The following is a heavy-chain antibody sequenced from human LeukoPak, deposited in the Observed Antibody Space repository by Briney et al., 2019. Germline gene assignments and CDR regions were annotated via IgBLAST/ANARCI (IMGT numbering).Heavy chain of an antibody. V-gene: IGHV1-2*02. CDR3: ARGGNYGSGTYTAFDY. CDR1: GYTFTGYY. D-gene: IGHD3-10*01. Sequence: GASVKVSCKASGYTFTGYYMHWVRQAPGQGLQWMGWINPNSGDTHFPQKFQGRVTMTTDTSITTAYMELSRLRSDDTAVYYCARGGNYGSGTYTAFDYWGQGALVTVSS. J-gene: IGHJ4*02. CDR2: INPNSGDT.